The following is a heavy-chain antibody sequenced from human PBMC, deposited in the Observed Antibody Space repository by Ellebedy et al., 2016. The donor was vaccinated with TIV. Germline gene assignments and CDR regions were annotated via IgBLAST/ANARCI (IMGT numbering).Heavy chain of an antibody. Sequence: GGSLRLXXAASGFTFSSYGMHWVRQAPGKGLEWVAVRPYDESDKYYADSVKGRFTISRDNSKNTLYLQMNSLRAEDTAVYYCAKARAAAYYYYYGMNVWGQGTTVTVSS. D-gene: IGHD2-2*01. V-gene: IGHV3-30*18. CDR2: RPYDESDK. CDR3: AKARAAAYYYYYGMNV. J-gene: IGHJ6*02. CDR1: GFTFSSYG.